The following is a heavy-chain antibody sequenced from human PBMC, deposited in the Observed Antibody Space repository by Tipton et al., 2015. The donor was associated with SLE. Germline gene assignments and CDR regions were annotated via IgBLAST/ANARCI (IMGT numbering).Heavy chain of an antibody. CDR2: IYSGGST. D-gene: IGHD1-26*01. Sequence: SLRLSCAASGFTVSSNYMSWVRQAPGKGLEWVSVIYSGGSTYYADSVKGRFTISRDNSKNTLYLQMNSLRAEDTAVYYCASTAGYGGSYAFDYWGQGTLVTVSS. CDR3: ASTAGYGGSYAFDY. J-gene: IGHJ4*02. CDR1: GFTVSSNY. V-gene: IGHV3-53*05.